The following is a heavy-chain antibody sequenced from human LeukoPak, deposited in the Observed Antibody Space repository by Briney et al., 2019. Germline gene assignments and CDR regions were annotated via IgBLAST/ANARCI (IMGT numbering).Heavy chain of an antibody. CDR2: ISSSGSTK. CDR1: GFTFRNYE. D-gene: IGHD2-15*01. J-gene: IGHJ3*02. V-gene: IGHV3-48*03. Sequence: GGSLRLSCAASGFTFRNYEIHWVRQAAGKGLEWVSYISSSGSTKYYADSVKGRFTISRDNAKNSLYLEMNSLRAEDTAVYYCARVGPGSEGALDIWGQGTMVTVSS. CDR3: ARVGPGSEGALDI.